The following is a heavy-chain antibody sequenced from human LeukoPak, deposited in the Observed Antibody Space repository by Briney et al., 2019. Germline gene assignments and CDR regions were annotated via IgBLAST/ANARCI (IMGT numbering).Heavy chain of an antibody. V-gene: IGHV1-2*02. J-gene: IGHJ6*02. CDR1: GYTFTGYY. CDR3: ARYCSGGSCGMDV. CDR2: INPNSGGT. Sequence: ASVKVSCKASGYTFTGYYMHWVRQAPGQGLEWMGWINPNSGGTNYAQKCQGRVTMTRDTSISTAYMELSRLRSDDTVVYYCARYCSGGSCGMDVWGQGTTVTVSS. D-gene: IGHD2-15*01.